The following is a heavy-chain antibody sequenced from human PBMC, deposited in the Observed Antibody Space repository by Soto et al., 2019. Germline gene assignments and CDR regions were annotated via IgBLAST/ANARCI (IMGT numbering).Heavy chain of an antibody. J-gene: IGHJ4*02. CDR2: ISASSRTI. CDR1: GFTFSSYS. CDR3: ARDLTYYDFGFYFDY. Sequence: ESGGGLVQPGGSLRLSCAASGFTFSSYSMHWVRQAPGKGLEWVSYISASSRTIYYADSVKGRFTISRDNAKNSLYLQMNSLRAEDTAVYYCARDLTYYDFGFYFDYWGQGTLVTVSS. D-gene: IGHD3-3*01. V-gene: IGHV3-48*01.